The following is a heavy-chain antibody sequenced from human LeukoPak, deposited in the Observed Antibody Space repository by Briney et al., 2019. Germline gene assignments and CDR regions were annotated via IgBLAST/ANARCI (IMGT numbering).Heavy chain of an antibody. J-gene: IGHJ4*02. V-gene: IGHV3-23*01. CDR1: GFSFSTYA. CDR2: TSGSGKT. CDR3: AKERDAKGYFDY. Sequence: GGSLRLSCAASGFSFSTYAMSWVRQAPGLGLEWVSATSGSGKTYYPDSVKGRFTISRDNSKNTLFLQMNGLRAEDTAVYYCAKERDAKGYFDYWGQGTLVTVSS.